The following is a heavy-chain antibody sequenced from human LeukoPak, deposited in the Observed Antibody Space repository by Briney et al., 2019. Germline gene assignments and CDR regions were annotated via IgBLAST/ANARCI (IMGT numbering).Heavy chain of an antibody. CDR3: ARGGSGSYSYAEYFQH. Sequence: PGRSLRLSCAASGFTFSSYAMHWVRQAPGKGLEWVAGISYDGSNKYYADSVKGRFTISRDNSKNTLYLQMNSLRAEDTAVYYCARGGSGSYSYAEYFQHWGQGTLVTVSS. V-gene: IGHV3-30*04. J-gene: IGHJ1*01. D-gene: IGHD3-10*01. CDR1: GFTFSSYA. CDR2: ISYDGSNK.